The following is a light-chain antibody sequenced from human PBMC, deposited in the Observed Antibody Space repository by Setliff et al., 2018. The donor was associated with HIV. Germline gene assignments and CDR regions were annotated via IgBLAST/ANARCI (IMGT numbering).Light chain of an antibody. CDR3: CSFAGSDTYV. J-gene: IGLJ1*01. V-gene: IGLV2-11*01. CDR2: DVN. CDR1: SSDVGGYNY. Sequence: QSALAQPRSVSGSPGQSVTISCTGTSSDVGGYNYVFWYQHHPGKAPKLMVYDVNQRPPGVPDRFSASKFGNTASLTISGLQAEDEADYYCCSFAGSDTYVFGTGTKATVL.